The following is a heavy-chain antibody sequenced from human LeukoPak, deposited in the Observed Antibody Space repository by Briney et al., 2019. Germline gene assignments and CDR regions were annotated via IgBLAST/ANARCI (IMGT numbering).Heavy chain of an antibody. V-gene: IGHV3-23*01. D-gene: IGHD3-22*01. CDR3: AKGHYDSSGYYYVVVSSPPDDYFDY. Sequence: GGSLRLSCAASGFTFSSYAMSWVRQAPGKGLEWVSAISGSGGSTYYADSVKGRFTISRGNSKNTLYLQMNSLRAEDTAVYYCAKGHYDSSGYYYVVVSSPPDDYFDYWGQGTLVTVSS. CDR1: GFTFSSYA. J-gene: IGHJ4*02. CDR2: ISGSGGST.